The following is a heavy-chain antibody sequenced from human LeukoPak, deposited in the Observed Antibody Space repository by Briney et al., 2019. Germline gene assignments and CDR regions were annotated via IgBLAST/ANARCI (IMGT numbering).Heavy chain of an antibody. CDR2: INPSGGST. CDR3: AREGCSSTSCSFDYYYYYMDV. J-gene: IGHJ6*03. D-gene: IGHD2-2*01. Sequence: ASVKVSCKVSGYTLTELSMHWVRQAPGKGLEWMGIINPSGGSTSYAQKFQGRVTMTRDTSTSTVYMELSSLRSEDTAVYYCAREGCSSTSCSFDYYYYYMDVWGKGTTVTISS. CDR1: GYTLTELS. V-gene: IGHV1-46*01.